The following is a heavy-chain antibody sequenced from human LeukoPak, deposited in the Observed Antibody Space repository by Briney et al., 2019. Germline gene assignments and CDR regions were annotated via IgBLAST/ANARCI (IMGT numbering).Heavy chain of an antibody. CDR2: ISYDGSNK. CDR3: ARGDYYESSGYFIDAFDI. D-gene: IGHD3-22*01. J-gene: IGHJ3*02. V-gene: IGHV3-30-3*01. CDR1: GFTFSSYA. Sequence: QAGGSLRLSCAASGFTFSSYAMHWVRQAPGKGLEWVAVISYDGSNKYYADSVKGRFTISRDNSKNTLYLQMNSLRAEDTALYYCARGDYYESSGYFIDAFDIWGQGTMVTVSS.